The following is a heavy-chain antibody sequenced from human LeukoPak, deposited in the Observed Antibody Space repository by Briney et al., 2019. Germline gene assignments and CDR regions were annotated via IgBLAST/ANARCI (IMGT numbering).Heavy chain of an antibody. D-gene: IGHD6-13*01. CDR2: IYYSGST. Sequence: SETLSLTCTVSGGSISSYYWSWIRQPPGKGLEWIGYIYYSGSTNYNPSLKSRVTMSVATSKNQFSLHLSSVTAADTAVYYCARSAFLVTAPGLYYFDYWGQGTLVAVSS. CDR3: ARSAFLVTAPGLYYFDY. CDR1: GGSISSYY. V-gene: IGHV4-59*12. J-gene: IGHJ4*02.